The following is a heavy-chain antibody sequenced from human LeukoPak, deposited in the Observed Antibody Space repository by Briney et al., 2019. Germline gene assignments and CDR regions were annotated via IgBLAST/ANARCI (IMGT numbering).Heavy chain of an antibody. CDR1: GGSISSGSYY. J-gene: IGHJ4*02. Sequence: SETLSLTCTVSGGSISSGSYYWGWIRQPAGKGLEWIGRIYTSGSTNYNPSLKSRVTISVDTSKNQFSLKLSSVTAADTAVYYCARGSITIFGVVYFDYWGQGTLVTVSS. CDR2: IYTSGST. CDR3: ARGSITIFGVVYFDY. D-gene: IGHD3-3*01. V-gene: IGHV4-61*02.